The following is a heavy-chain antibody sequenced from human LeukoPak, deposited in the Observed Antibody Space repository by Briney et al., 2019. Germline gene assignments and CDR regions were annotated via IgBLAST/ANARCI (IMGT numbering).Heavy chain of an antibody. CDR2: ISGSAYYT. J-gene: IGHJ4*02. V-gene: IGHV3-23*01. Sequence: GGSLRLSCAASGFTFTAYAMSWVRQAPGKGLEWVSAISGSAYYTSYADSVKGRFTISRDNSKNTLYLQMNSLRAEDTALYYCAKHKVATKVKDYWGQGTLATVSS. CDR3: AKHKVATKVKDY. CDR1: GFTFTAYA. D-gene: IGHD3-22*01.